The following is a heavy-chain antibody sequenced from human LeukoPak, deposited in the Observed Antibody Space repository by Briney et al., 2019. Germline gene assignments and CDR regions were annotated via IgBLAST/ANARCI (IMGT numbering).Heavy chain of an antibody. CDR1: GYTFTAYY. J-gene: IGHJ4*02. Sequence: GASVKVSCKASGYTFTAYYMHWVRQAPGQGLEWMGWINPNSGGTNYAQKFQGRVTMTRDTSISTAYMDLGRLTSDDTAVYYCARDLGRTGVTGTRGFDSWGQGTLVTVSS. V-gene: IGHV1-2*02. D-gene: IGHD6-19*01. CDR2: INPNSGGT. CDR3: ARDLGRTGVTGTRGFDS.